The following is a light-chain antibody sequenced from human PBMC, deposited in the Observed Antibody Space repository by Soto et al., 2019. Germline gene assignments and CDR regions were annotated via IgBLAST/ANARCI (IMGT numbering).Light chain of an antibody. V-gene: IGKV4-1*01. CDR2: WAS. CDR1: QSVLCSSNNKNY. J-gene: IGKJ2*01. Sequence: DIVMTQSPDSLAVSLGERATINCKSSQSVLCSSNNKNYLAWYQQKPGQPPKRLIYWASTRESGVPDRFSGSGSGTDFTLTISSLQAEDVAVYYCQQYYSTPRTFGQGTKLEIK. CDR3: QQYYSTPRT.